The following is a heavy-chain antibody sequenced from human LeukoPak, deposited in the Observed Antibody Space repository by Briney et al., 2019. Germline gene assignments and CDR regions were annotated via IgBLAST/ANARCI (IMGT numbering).Heavy chain of an antibody. V-gene: IGHV4-4*07. J-gene: IGHJ4*02. D-gene: IGHD3-22*01. CDR3: ARCGDSSGYYSLDY. Sequence: SETLSLTCTVSGGPISSYYWSWIRQPAGKGLEWIGRIYTSGSTNYNPSLKIRVTRSVDTSTNQFSLKLSPVTAADTAVYYCARCGDSSGYYSLDYWGQGTLVTVSS. CDR2: IYTSGST. CDR1: GGPISSYY.